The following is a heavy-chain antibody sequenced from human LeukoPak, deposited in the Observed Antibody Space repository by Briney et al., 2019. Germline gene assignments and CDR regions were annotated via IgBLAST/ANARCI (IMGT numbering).Heavy chain of an antibody. V-gene: IGHV3-74*01. D-gene: IGHD5-12*01. Sequence: TGGSLRLSCAASGFTFSTYWMHWVRQAPGKGLVWVSRINTDGSNTNYADSVKGRFTISRDNAENTLYLQLNSLRPEDTAVYYCARDQLAYSGYDTLFDYWGQGSLVTVPS. CDR3: ARDQLAYSGYDTLFDY. CDR1: GFTFSTYW. J-gene: IGHJ4*02. CDR2: INTDGSNT.